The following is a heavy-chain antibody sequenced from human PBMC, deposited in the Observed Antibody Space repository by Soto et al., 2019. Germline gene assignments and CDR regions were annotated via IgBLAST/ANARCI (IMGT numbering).Heavy chain of an antibody. CDR3: ARLEDGPGVPYYYYYMDV. J-gene: IGHJ6*03. CDR1: GGSISSYY. Sequence: PSETLSLTCTVSGGSISSYYWSWIRQPPGKGLEWIGYIYYSGSTNYNPSLKSRVTISVDTSKNQFSLKLSSVTAADTAVYYCARLEDGPGVPYYYYYMDVWGKGTTITVS. CDR2: IYYSGST. D-gene: IGHD7-27*01. V-gene: IGHV4-59*01.